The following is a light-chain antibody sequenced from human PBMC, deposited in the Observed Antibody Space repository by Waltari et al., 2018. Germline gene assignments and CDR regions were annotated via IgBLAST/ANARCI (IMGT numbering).Light chain of an antibody. Sequence: DIVMILSPLSLPVTLGQPASISCTSTESLVYSDGNTYLTWYHQRPGQSPRRLIYGVSIRDSGVPDRFSGSGSDTDFTLTISRVQSEDVGLYYCMQGRDWPYTFGLGTKLEI. CDR3: MQGRDWPYT. V-gene: IGKV2-30*01. CDR1: ESLVYSDGNTY. CDR2: GVS. J-gene: IGKJ2*01.